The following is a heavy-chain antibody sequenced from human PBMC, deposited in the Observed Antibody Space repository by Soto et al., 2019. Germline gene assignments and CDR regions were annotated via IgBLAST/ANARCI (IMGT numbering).Heavy chain of an antibody. V-gene: IGHV3-49*03. D-gene: IGHD2-8*01. CDR2: IRSKAYGGTT. CDR3: TRDIVLMHYWFDP. Sequence: PGGSLRLSCTASGFTFGDYAMSWFRQAPGKGLEWVGFIRSKAYGGTTEYAASVKGRFTISRDDSKSIAYLQMNSLKTEDTAVYYCTRDIVLMHYWFDPWGQGTLVTVSS. CDR1: GFTFGDYA. J-gene: IGHJ5*02.